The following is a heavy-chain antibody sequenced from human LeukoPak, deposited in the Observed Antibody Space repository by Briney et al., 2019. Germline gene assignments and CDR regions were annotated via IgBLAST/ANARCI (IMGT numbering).Heavy chain of an antibody. CDR3: ASLRGTTPFGY. J-gene: IGHJ4*02. V-gene: IGHV3-48*03. CDR2: INDVGSTI. Sequence: SGGSLRLSCAASGFTFSNYEIDWLRQAPGKGLEWVSYINDVGSTIYYADSVKGRFTISRDNAKNSLYLQMNSLRAEDTAVYYCASLRGTTPFGYWGQGTLVTVSS. CDR1: GFTFSNYE. D-gene: IGHD2-15*01.